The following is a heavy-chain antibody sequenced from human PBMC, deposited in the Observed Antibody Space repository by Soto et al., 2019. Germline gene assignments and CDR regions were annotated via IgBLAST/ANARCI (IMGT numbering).Heavy chain of an antibody. V-gene: IGHV3-7*03. D-gene: IGHD6-13*01. CDR1: GFTFSSYW. Sequence: EVQLVESGGGLVQPGGSLRLSCAASGFTFSSYWMSWVRQAPGKGLEWVANIKQDGSEKYYVDSVKGRFTISRDNAKNSLYLQMNSLRAEDTAVYYCARDPVVGSIWLYYYYYGMDVWGQGTKVTVSS. CDR3: ARDPVVGSIWLYYYYYGMDV. J-gene: IGHJ6*02. CDR2: IKQDGSEK.